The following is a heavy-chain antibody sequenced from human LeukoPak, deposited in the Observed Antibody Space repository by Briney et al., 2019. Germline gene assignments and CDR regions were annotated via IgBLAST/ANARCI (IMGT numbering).Heavy chain of an antibody. V-gene: IGHV3-30*18. CDR3: AKDRYDSSEGWIDY. Sequence: GGSLRLSCAASGFIFSNYGMHWVRQAPGKGLEWVAVISYDGSNKYYADSVKGRFTISRDNSRNTLYLQMNSLRAEDTAVYYCAKDRYDSSEGWIDYWGQGTLVTVSS. CDR2: ISYDGSNK. CDR1: GFIFSNYG. J-gene: IGHJ4*02. D-gene: IGHD3-22*01.